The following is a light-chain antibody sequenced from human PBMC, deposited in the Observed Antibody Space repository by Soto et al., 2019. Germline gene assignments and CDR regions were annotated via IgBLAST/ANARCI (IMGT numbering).Light chain of an antibody. CDR1: SSNIGGNT. V-gene: IGLV1-44*01. CDR3: AAWDDRLNAFV. CDR2: GND. Sequence: QSVLTQPPSASGTPGQRVTISCSGSSSNIGGNTVNWYQQLPGTAPKLLIYGNDQWPSGVPDRFSGSKSGTSASLAISGLQSEDEADYYCAAWDDRLNAFVFGTGTKLTVL. J-gene: IGLJ1*01.